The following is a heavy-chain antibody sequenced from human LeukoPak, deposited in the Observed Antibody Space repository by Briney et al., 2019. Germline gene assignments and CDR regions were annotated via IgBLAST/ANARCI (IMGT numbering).Heavy chain of an antibody. D-gene: IGHD3-10*01. CDR2: ISNSGST. Sequence: SGGSLRLSCAASGFTFSSYAMSWIRQPPGKGPEWIGEISNSGSTKNNPSLKSRVTISVDTSKNQFSLKLSSVTAADTAVYYCARVVKLWFGEFRGYFDYWGQGTLVTVSS. CDR3: ARVVKLWFGEFRGYFDY. CDR1: GFTFSSYA. J-gene: IGHJ4*02. V-gene: IGHV4-34*01.